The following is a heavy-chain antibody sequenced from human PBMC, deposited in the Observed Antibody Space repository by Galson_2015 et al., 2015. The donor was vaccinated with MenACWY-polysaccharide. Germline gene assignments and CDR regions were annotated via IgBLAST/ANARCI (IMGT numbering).Heavy chain of an antibody. D-gene: IGHD6-13*01. CDR1: GFTFSNYG. Sequence: SLRLSCAASGFTFSNYGMNSPRQAPGKGLEWVAVIWHGGDHKYYAESVKGRFSISRDNSKNTLYLQMNSLRVEDMAVYFCARDISSKWYDYWGQGTLVTVSA. V-gene: IGHV3-33*01. J-gene: IGHJ4*02. CDR3: ARDISSKWYDY. CDR2: IWHGGDHK.